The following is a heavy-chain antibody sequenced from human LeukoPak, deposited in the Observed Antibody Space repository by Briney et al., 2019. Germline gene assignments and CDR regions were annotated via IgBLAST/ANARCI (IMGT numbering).Heavy chain of an antibody. CDR3: ARDKGTRGSGVGAKVSVY. V-gene: IGHV1-18*01. Sequence: ASVMVSCKGSGYTFTTYGISWVRQAPGQGLEWMGWISTYSDNTDYPEKFQGRVTMTTDTSTSTAYMELRSLRSDDTAVYYCARDKGTRGSGVGAKVSVYWGQGTLVTVSS. CDR2: ISTYSDNT. D-gene: IGHD1-26*01. J-gene: IGHJ4*02. CDR1: GYTFTTYG.